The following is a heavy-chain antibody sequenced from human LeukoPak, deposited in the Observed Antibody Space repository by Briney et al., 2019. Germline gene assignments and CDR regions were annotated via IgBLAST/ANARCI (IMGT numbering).Heavy chain of an antibody. D-gene: IGHD6-13*01. CDR3: ARDAYSSSWLGWFDP. CDR1: GFTFSSYW. CDR2: IKQDGSEK. V-gene: IGHV3-7*01. Sequence: GGSLRLSCAASGFTFSSYWMSWVRQAPGKGLEWVANIKQDGSEKYYVDSVKGRFTISRDNAKNSLYLQMNSLRAEDTAVYYCARDAYSSSWLGWFDPWGQGTLVTVSS. J-gene: IGHJ5*02.